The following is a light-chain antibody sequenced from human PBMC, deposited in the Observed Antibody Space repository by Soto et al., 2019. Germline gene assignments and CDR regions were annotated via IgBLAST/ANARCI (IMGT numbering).Light chain of an antibody. J-gene: IGKJ1*01. CDR2: DAS. CDR3: QQYNSYSRT. Sequence: DIQMTQSPSTLFASVGDRVTITCRASQSISSWLAWYQQKPGKAPKLLIYDASSLESGVPSRFSGSGSGIEFTLTISSLQPDDFATYYCQQYNSYSRTFGQGT. V-gene: IGKV1-5*01. CDR1: QSISSW.